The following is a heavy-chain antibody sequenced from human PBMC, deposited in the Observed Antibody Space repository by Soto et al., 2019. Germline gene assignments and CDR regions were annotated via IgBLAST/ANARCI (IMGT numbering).Heavy chain of an antibody. CDR1: GGTFSSYA. CDR3: ARDGGIVVVPAAMSARFYYYYGMDV. Sequence: SVKVSCKASGGTFSSYAISWVRQAPGQGLEWMGGIIPIFGTANYAQKFQGRVTITADESTSTAYTELSSLRSEDTAVYYCARDGGIVVVPAAMSARFYYYYGMDVWGQGTTVTVSS. V-gene: IGHV1-69*13. J-gene: IGHJ6*02. CDR2: IIPIFGTA. D-gene: IGHD2-2*01.